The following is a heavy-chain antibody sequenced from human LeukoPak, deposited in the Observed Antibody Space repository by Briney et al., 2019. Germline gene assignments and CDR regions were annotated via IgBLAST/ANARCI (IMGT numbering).Heavy chain of an antibody. Sequence: SETLSLTCAVYGGSFSGYYWSWIRQPPGKGLEWIGYIYYSGSTNYNPSLKSRVTISVDTSKNQFSLKLSSVTAADTAVYYCASSPYSSGWFNWGQGTLVTVSS. J-gene: IGHJ4*02. CDR1: GGSFSGYY. V-gene: IGHV4-59*01. D-gene: IGHD6-19*01. CDR3: ASSPYSSGWFN. CDR2: IYYSGST.